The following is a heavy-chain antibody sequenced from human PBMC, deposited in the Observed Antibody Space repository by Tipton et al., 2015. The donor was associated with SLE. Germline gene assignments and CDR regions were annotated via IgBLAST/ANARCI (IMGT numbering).Heavy chain of an antibody. CDR1: GGTFSSYA. Sequence: QVQLVQSGAEVKKPGSSVKVSCKAFGGTFSSYAISWVRQAPGQGLEWMGGIIPIFGTANYAQKFQGRVTITADKSTSTAYMELSSLRSEDTAVYYCARDGDYGAQPGPDYWGQGTLVTVSS. D-gene: IGHD4/OR15-4a*01. J-gene: IGHJ4*02. V-gene: IGHV1-69*06. CDR3: ARDGDYGAQPGPDY. CDR2: IIPIFGTA.